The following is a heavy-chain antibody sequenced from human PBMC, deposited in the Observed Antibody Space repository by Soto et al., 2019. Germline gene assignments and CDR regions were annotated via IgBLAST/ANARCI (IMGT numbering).Heavy chain of an antibody. CDR2: IWFDGSKK. Sequence: GGSLRLSCAASGFTFRSYGIHWVRQAPGKGLEWVALIWFDGSKKYYVDSVKGRFAVSSDNSKNTLYLQMNSLRVEDTAVYYCARDRLVPYGYGMDVWGQGTTVTVSS. CDR3: ARDRLVPYGYGMDV. J-gene: IGHJ6*02. CDR1: GFTFRSYG. D-gene: IGHD2-2*01. V-gene: IGHV3-33*01.